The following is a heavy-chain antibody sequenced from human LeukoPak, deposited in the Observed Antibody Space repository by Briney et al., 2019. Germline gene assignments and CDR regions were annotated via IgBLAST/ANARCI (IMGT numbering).Heavy chain of an antibody. CDR1: GGSVTGYY. V-gene: IGHV4-59*08. Sequence: PSETLSLTCTVSGGSVTGYYWSWIRQPPGKGLEWVGYIFSSGSTNYNPSLKSRVTISLDTSKSQFSLKLISVTASDTAIYYCARLTKFLTTYYPTPWGQGTLVTVSS. D-gene: IGHD2/OR15-2a*01. CDR3: ARLTKFLTTYYPTP. CDR2: IFSSGST. J-gene: IGHJ5*02.